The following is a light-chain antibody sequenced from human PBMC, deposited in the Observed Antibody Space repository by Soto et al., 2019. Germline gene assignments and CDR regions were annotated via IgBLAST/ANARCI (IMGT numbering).Light chain of an antibody. V-gene: IGKV1-5*03. Sequence: DIQMTQSPSTLSASVGDRVTITCRASQSIGTWLAWYQQKPGKAPKLLIYKASSLESGVPSRFSGSGSGTXXXXTIXSLQPXDFATYYCQQYNSYSRTFGQGTKLEIK. CDR1: QSIGTW. CDR3: QQYNSYSRT. J-gene: IGKJ2*01. CDR2: KAS.